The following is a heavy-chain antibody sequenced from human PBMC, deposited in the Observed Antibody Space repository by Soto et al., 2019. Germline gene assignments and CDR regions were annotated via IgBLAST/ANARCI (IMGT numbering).Heavy chain of an antibody. J-gene: IGHJ4*02. CDR3: ASGGAFAGADADY. CDR2: ISAYNGDT. D-gene: IGHD3-10*01. CDR1: GYTFTSYG. Sequence: QVQLVQSGAEVKKPGASVKVSCKASGYTFTSYGITWVRQAPGQGLEWMGWISAYNGDTNSAQNFQGRVTMTTDTSTSTAYMDLMSLRSDDTAVYCCASGGAFAGADADYWGQGTLVTTSS. V-gene: IGHV1-18*01.